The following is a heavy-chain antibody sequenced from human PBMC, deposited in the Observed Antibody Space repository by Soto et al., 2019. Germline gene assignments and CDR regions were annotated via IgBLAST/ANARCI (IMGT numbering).Heavy chain of an antibody. J-gene: IGHJ6*02. CDR3: AREGGIRDIXVVVAATRTYYYYGMDV. Sequence: PRESLKISCKGSGYSFTIYWISWVRQMPGKGLEWMGRIDPSDSYTSYSPSFQGHVTISADKSISTAYLQWSSLKASDTAMYYCAREGGIRDIXVVVAATRTYYYYGMDVWGQGTTVTVSS. CDR2: IDPSDSYT. D-gene: IGHD2-15*01. CDR1: GYSFTIYW. V-gene: IGHV5-10-1*01.